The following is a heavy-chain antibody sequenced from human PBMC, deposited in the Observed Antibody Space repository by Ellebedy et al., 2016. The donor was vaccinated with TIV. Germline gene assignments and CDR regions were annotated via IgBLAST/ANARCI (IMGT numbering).Heavy chain of an antibody. D-gene: IGHD4-23*01. J-gene: IGHJ4*02. Sequence: MPSETLSLTCTASGYSVSSGYFRGWPRQPPGTGVEWTGSCYHSGSTHYNPSLKSRVTIALDTSKSQLSRRLSCVTAADTAVYYCARDGAGRWDYWGPGTLVTVSS. V-gene: IGHV4-38-2*02. CDR2: CYHSGST. CDR1: GYSVSSGYF. CDR3: ARDGAGRWDY.